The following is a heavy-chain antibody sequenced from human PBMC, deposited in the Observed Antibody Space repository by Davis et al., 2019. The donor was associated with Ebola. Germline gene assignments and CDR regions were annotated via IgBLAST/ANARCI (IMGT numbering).Heavy chain of an antibody. Sequence: GESLKISCAASGFTFSSYSMNWVRQAPGKGLEWVSYISSSSSTIYYADSVKGRFTISRDNAKNSLYLQMNSLRDEDTAVYYCARGHYDFWSGYYHDAFDIWGQGTMVTVSS. D-gene: IGHD3-3*01. CDR2: ISSSSSTI. CDR3: ARGHYDFWSGYYHDAFDI. V-gene: IGHV3-48*02. CDR1: GFTFSSYS. J-gene: IGHJ3*02.